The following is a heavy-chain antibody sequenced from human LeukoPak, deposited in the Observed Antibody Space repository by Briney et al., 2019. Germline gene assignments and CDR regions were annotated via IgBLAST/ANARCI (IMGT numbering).Heavy chain of an antibody. J-gene: IGHJ4*02. D-gene: IGHD3-10*01. CDR1: GYTFTSYD. CDR3: ARGGITMVRGVIITFDY. Sequence: ASVKVSCKASGYTFTSYDINWVRQATGQGLEWMGWMNPNSGNTGYAQKFQGRVTMTRNTSISTAYMELSSLRSEDTAVYYCARGGITMVRGVIITFDYWGQGTLVTVSS. CDR2: MNPNSGNT. V-gene: IGHV1-8*02.